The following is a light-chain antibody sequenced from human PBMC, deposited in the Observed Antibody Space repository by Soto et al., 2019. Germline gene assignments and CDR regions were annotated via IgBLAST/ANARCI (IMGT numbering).Light chain of an antibody. V-gene: IGLV2-14*01. CDR3: SSYTSNSTLV. CDR2: EVS. CDR1: NNDVGAYNY. Sequence: QSALTQPASVSGSPGQSITISCTGTNNDVGAYNYVSWYQQHPDKAPKLMIFEVSDRPSGVSNRFSGSNSGNTASLTISGLQAEDEADYFCSSYTSNSTLVFGGGTQLTV. J-gene: IGLJ3*02.